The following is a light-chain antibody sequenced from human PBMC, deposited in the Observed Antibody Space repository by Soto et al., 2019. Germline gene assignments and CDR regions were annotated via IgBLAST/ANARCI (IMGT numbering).Light chain of an antibody. V-gene: IGKV1-39*01. J-gene: IGKJ4*01. CDR1: QDISNY. Sequence: DIQMTQSPSSLSASVGDRVTITCQASQDISNYLNWYQQKPGKAPKLLIYDALRLETGVPSRFSGSGSGTHFTLTISSLQPEDFATYYCQQSYSTPPTFGGGTKVDIK. CDR3: QQSYSTPPT. CDR2: DAL.